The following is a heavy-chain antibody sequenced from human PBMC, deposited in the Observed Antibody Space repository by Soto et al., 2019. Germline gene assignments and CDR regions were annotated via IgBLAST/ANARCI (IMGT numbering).Heavy chain of an antibody. J-gene: IGHJ4*01. V-gene: IGHV3-15*07. D-gene: IGHD3-10*01. CDR3: TGLWFGEIYNY. Sequence: VELVESGGGLVKPGGSLTLSCAASGFSFKNAWMNWVRQAPGKGLEWVGRIKNKNDGATTDYAAFVKGRFTISRDASENTLYLHMNGLKTEDTGVYFCTGLWFGEIYNYWGQGSLVTVSS. CDR1: GFSFKNAW. CDR2: IKNKNDGATT.